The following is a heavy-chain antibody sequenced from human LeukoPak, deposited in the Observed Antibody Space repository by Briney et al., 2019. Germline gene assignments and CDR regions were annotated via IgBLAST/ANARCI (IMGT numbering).Heavy chain of an antibody. CDR3: AREATGYSSGWFHI. J-gene: IGHJ4*02. CDR2: ISYDGSNK. V-gene: IGHV3-30*04. Sequence: PGGSLRLSCAASGFTFSSYAMHWVRQAPGKGLEWVAVISYDGSNKFYADSVKGRFTISRDNSKNTLYLQMNSLRAEDTAVYYCAREATGYSSGWFHIWGQGTLVTVSS. CDR1: GFTFSSYA. D-gene: IGHD6-19*01.